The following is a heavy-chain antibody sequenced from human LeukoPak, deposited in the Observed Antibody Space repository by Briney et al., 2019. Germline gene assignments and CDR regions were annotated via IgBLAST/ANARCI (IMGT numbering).Heavy chain of an antibody. D-gene: IGHD3-10*01. CDR2: ISWNGVVT. V-gene: IGHV3-9*01. CDR3: AKGGGAGSYYFGYFDC. CDR1: GFNFDNYA. J-gene: IGHJ4*02. Sequence: PGRSLRLSCAASGFNFDNYAMYWVRQVPGKGLEWVSGISWNGVVTAYADSLKGRLTISRDSAKKSLYLEMNNLRPEDTALYYCAKGGGAGSYYFGYFDCWGQGTLVTVSS.